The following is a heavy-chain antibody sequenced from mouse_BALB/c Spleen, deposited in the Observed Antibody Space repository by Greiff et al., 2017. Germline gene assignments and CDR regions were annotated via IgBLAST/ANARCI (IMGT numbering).Heavy chain of an antibody. CDR1: GFTFTDYY. V-gene: IGHV7-3*02. CDR2: IRNKANGYTT. CDR3: ARDRDYYAMDY. Sequence: EVMLVESGGGLVQPGGSLRLSCATSGFTFTDYYMSWVRQPPGKALEWLGFIRNKANGYTTEYSAYVKGRFTISRDNSQSILYLQMNTLRAEDSATYYCARDRDYYAMDYWGQGTSVTVSS. J-gene: IGHJ4*01.